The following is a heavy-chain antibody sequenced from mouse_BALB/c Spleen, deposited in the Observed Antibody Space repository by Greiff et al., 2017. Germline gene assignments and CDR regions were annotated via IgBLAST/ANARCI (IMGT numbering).Heavy chain of an antibody. CDR3: ASTTVVADWYFDV. CDR2: IWSGGST. V-gene: IGHV2-2*02. J-gene: IGHJ1*01. D-gene: IGHD1-1*01. CDR1: GFSLTSYG. Sequence: QVQLQQSGPGLVQPSQSLSITCTVSGFSLTSYGVHWVRQSPGKGLEWLGVIWSGGSTDYNAAFISRLSISKDNSKCQVFFKMNSLQANYTAIYYCASTTVVADWYFDVWGAGTTVTVSS.